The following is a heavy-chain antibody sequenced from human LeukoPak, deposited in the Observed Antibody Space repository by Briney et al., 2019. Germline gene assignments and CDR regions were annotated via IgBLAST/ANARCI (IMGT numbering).Heavy chain of an antibody. CDR1: GYTFTNYD. Sequence: GASVQVSCKASGYTFTNYDINWVRQAPGQGLEWMGWVNPNSHNAGYAQKFQGRVTMTMDTSISTAYMELSSLRSEDTAVYYCTLLSVAGISYLFDFWGQGSLVTVSS. V-gene: IGHV1-8*01. CDR2: VNPNSHNA. CDR3: TLLSVAGISYLFDF. D-gene: IGHD6-19*01. J-gene: IGHJ4*02.